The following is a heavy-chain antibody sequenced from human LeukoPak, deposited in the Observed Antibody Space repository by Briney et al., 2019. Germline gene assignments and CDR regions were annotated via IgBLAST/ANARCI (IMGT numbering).Heavy chain of an antibody. CDR1: GGSISSSNW. CDR3: ARDVPVQTSDAFDI. V-gene: IGHV4-4*02. CDR2: IYHSGST. Sequence: EASETLSLTCAVSGGSISSSNWWSWVRQPPGKGLEWIGEIYHSGSTNYNPSLKSRVTISVDKSKNQFSLKLSSVTAADTAVYYCARDVPVQTSDAFDIWGQGTMVTVSS. J-gene: IGHJ3*02. D-gene: IGHD1-1*01.